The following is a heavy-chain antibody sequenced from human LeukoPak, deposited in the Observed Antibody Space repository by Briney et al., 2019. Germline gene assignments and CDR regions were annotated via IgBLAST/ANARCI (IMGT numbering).Heavy chain of an antibody. Sequence: ASVKVSCKASGYTFTSYGISWVRRAPGQGLEWMGWISAYNGNTNYAQKLQGRVTMTTDTSTSTAYMELRSLRSDDTAVYYCARDRQYQLLRTFDPWGQGTLVTVSS. CDR1: GYTFTSYG. CDR2: ISAYNGNT. J-gene: IGHJ5*02. CDR3: ARDRQYQLLRTFDP. D-gene: IGHD2-2*01. V-gene: IGHV1-18*01.